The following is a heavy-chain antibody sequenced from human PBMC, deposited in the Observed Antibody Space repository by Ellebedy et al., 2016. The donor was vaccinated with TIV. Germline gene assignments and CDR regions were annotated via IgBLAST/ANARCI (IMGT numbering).Heavy chain of an antibody. Sequence: GGSLRLSCAASGFTFSSYSMNWVRQAPGKGLEWVSSISSSSSYIYYADSVKGRFTISRDNAKNSLYLQMNSLRAEDTAVYYCARESGGYCSGGSCYSGSYYFDYWGQGTLVTVSS. CDR2: ISSSSSYI. V-gene: IGHV3-21*01. J-gene: IGHJ4*02. CDR3: ARESGGYCSGGSCYSGSYYFDY. CDR1: GFTFSSYS. D-gene: IGHD2-15*01.